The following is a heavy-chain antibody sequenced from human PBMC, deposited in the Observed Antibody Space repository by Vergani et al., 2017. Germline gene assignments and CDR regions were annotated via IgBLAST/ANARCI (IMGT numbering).Heavy chain of an antibody. CDR1: GVSMQSGSFY. J-gene: IGHJ4*02. Sequence: QVQLHESGPGLVKPSETLSLICSVSGVSMQSGSFYWTWIRQTAERRLEWMGRVYPSGTTNYNPSLNGRVTMSIDTSKNQFSLKLTSVTAADTAVYYCATGAGPFDIWGQGTLVTVSS. V-gene: IGHV4-61*02. D-gene: IGHD7-27*01. CDR2: VYPSGTT. CDR3: ATGAGPFDI.